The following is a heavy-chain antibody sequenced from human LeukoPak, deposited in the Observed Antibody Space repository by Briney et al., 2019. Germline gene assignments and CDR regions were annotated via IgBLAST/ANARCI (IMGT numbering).Heavy chain of an antibody. CDR3: ARGAAARRTYYFDY. CDR2: ISLDGSTE. J-gene: IGHJ4*02. CDR1: GFSLSNFQ. V-gene: IGHV3-30-3*01. D-gene: IGHD6-13*01. Sequence: PGGSLRLSCVASGFSLSNFQMYWVRQAPGKGLEWVSIISLDGSTEFYADSVKGRFTISRDTASNTMHLEMNNLRIEDTAVYYCARGAAARRTYYFDYWGQGTLVTVSS.